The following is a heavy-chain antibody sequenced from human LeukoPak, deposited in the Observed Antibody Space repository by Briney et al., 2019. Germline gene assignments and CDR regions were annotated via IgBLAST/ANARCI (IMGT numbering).Heavy chain of an antibody. Sequence: ASVKVSCKASGYIFTDYYMHWVRQAPGQGLEWMGRIIPILGIANYAQKFQGRVTITADKSTSTAYMDLSSLRSEDTAVYYCARDLPPYYFDYWGQGTLVTVSS. CDR2: IIPILGIA. CDR1: GYIFTDYY. V-gene: IGHV1-69*04. CDR3: ARDLPPYYFDY. J-gene: IGHJ4*02.